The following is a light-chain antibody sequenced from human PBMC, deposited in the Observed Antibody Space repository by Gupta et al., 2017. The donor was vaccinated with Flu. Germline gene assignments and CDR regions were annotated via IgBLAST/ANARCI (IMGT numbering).Light chain of an antibody. Sequence: QSVLTQPPSASVTPGQTVTISCSGSSSNIGQYYVYWYQQLPGTAPKLLLYRNSQRPSGVPDRFSGSKSGTSAYLAISGLRSDDEADYFCAVWDNSLVVFGGGTKLTV. CDR3: AVWDNSLVV. CDR2: RNS. J-gene: IGLJ2*01. CDR1: SSNIGQYY. V-gene: IGLV1-47*01.